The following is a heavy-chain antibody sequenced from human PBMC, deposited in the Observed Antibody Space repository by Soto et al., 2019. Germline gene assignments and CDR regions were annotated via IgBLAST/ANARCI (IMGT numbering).Heavy chain of an antibody. D-gene: IGHD6-13*01. V-gene: IGHV3-23*01. CDR3: AKQIPAAGSDY. Sequence: EVQLLESGGGLVQPGGSLRLSCAASGFTFSSYAMNWVRQAPGKGLEWVSAISPGGGSPYYTDSVKGRFTISRDNSKNTLYLQMNGLRAEDTAVYYCAKQIPAAGSDYWGQGTLVTVSS. J-gene: IGHJ4*02. CDR2: ISPGGGSP. CDR1: GFTFSSYA.